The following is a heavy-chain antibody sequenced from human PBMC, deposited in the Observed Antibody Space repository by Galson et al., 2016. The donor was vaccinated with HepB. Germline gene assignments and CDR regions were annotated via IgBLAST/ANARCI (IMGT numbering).Heavy chain of an antibody. CDR2: TSYDGSNE. J-gene: IGHJ6*02. CDR3: AREWGWYNWNAREKNYYYYGMDV. Sequence: SLRLSCAASGFTFSNYGMHWVRQAPGKGLEWVAVTSYDGSNEYYADSVKGRFTISRDNSKNTLHLQMNSLRVEDTAVYYCAREWGWYNWNAREKNYYYYGMDVWGQGTTVTVSS. D-gene: IGHD1-20*01. V-gene: IGHV3-30*14. CDR1: GFTFSNYG.